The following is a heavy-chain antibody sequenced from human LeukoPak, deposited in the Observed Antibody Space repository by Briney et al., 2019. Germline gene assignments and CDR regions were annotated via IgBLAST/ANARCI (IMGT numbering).Heavy chain of an antibody. J-gene: IGHJ4*02. CDR3: ARGGGDDSAAPFDF. V-gene: IGHV1-46*01. CDR2: IKVSGGST. D-gene: IGHD2-21*02. CDR1: GYTFTNYY. Sequence: GASVKVSCRASGYTFTNYYMHWVRQAPGQGFEWMGIIKVSGGSTSYAQKFQGRVTMTRDTSTSTVYMELRSLRSEDTAVYYCARGGGDDSAAPFDFWGQGALVTASS.